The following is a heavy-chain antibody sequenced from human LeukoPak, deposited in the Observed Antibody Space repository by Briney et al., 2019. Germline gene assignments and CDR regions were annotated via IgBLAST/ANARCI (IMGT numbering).Heavy chain of an antibody. CDR2: IYDSGST. D-gene: IGHD3-22*01. V-gene: IGHV4-59*01. CDR3: ASLTTTDAFDI. Sequence: SETLSLTCTVSGGSISSYYWSWIRQPPGKGLEWIGYIYDSGSTNYNPSLKSRVTISVDTSKNQFSLKLSSVTAADTAVFYCASLTTTDAFDIWGQGTMVTVSS. J-gene: IGHJ3*02. CDR1: GGSISSYY.